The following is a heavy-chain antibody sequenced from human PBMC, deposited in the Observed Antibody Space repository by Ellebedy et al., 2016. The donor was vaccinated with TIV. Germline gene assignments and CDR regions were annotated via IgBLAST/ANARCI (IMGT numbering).Heavy chain of an antibody. D-gene: IGHD6-6*01. V-gene: IGHV3-33*01. J-gene: IGHJ4*02. CDR2: IWYDGSNK. CDR1: GFTFSSYG. Sequence: PGGSLRLSCAASGFTFSSYGMHWVRQAPGKGLEWVAVIWYDGSNKYYADSVKGRFTISRDNSKNTLYLQMNSLRAEDTAVYYCARGLISSSSPFHYWGQGTLVTVSS. CDR3: ARGLISSSSPFHY.